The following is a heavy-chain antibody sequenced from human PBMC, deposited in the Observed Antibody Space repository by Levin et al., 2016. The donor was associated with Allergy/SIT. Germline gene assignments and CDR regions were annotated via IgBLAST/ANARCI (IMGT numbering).Heavy chain of an antibody. Sequence: GESLKISCAASGFTFSSYAMSWVRQAPGKGLEWVSAISGSGGSTYYADSVKGRFTISRDNSKNTLYLQMNSLRAEDTAVYYCPRGMTTVPDAFDIWGQGTMVTVSS. D-gene: IGHD4-17*01. CDR2: ISGSGGST. CDR3: PRGMTTVPDAFDI. J-gene: IGHJ3*02. V-gene: IGHV3-23*01. CDR1: GFTFSSYA.